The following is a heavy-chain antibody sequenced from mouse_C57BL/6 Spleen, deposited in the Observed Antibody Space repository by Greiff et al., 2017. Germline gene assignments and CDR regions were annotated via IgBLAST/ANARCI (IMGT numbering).Heavy chain of an antibody. CDR2: IYPGSGNT. CDR3: ARGRHDGYYVGY. V-gene: IGHV1-66*01. Sequence: QVQLQQSGPELVKPGASVKISCKASGYSFTSHYIHWVKQRPGQGLEWIGWIYPGSGNTKYNEKFKGKATLTADTSSSPAYMHLSSLTPEDSAVYYCARGRHDGYYVGYWGQGTTLTVSS. J-gene: IGHJ2*01. D-gene: IGHD2-3*01. CDR1: GYSFTSHY.